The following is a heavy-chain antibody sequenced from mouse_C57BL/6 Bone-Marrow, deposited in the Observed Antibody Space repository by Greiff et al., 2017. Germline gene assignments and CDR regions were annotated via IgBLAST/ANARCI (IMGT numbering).Heavy chain of an antibody. CDR2: IRNKANGYTT. CDR3: ARSLITTVVDYFDY. J-gene: IGHJ2*01. Sequence: DVKLVESGGGLVQPGGSLSLSCAASGFTFTDYYMSWVRQPPGKALEWLGFIRNKANGYTTEYSASVKGRFTISRDNSQSILYLQMNALRAEDSATYYCARSLITTVVDYFDYWGQGTTLTVSS. D-gene: IGHD1-1*01. V-gene: IGHV7-3*01. CDR1: GFTFTDYY.